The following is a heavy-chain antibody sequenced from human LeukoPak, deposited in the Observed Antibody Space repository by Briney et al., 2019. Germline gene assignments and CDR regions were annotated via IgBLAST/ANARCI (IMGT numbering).Heavy chain of an antibody. CDR3: ARGVGLWFGGPGAEYFQH. CDR2: IHPNSGGT. D-gene: IGHD3-10*01. J-gene: IGHJ1*01. V-gene: IGHV1-2*02. CDR1: GYTFTVYY. Sequence: ASVKVSCKASGYTFTVYYIHWVRQAPGQGLEWMGWIHPNSGGTNYAQKFQGRVTMTRDTSISTAYMELSRLRSDDTAVYYCARGVGLWFGGPGAEYFQHWGQGTLVTVSS.